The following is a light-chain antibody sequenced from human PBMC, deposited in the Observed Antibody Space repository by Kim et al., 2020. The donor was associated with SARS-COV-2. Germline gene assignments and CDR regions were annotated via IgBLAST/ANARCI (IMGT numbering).Light chain of an antibody. V-gene: IGKV3-20*01. CDR1: QSVDNTY. CDR2: AAS. J-gene: IGKJ2*01. CDR3: QQYGTSPFT. Sequence: LSPGERATLSCRTSQSVDNTYLGWYQQKPGRAPRLLIYAASSRATGIPDRFSGSGSGTDFTLVISRLEPEDFAVYYCQQYGTSPFTFGQGTKRRS.